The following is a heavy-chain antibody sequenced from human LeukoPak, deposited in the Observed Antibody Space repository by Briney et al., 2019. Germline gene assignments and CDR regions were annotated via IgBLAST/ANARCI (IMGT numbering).Heavy chain of an antibody. CDR1: GYTFTSYG. J-gene: IGHJ4*02. D-gene: IGHD3-10*01. CDR2: ITPIFGTA. CDR3: ARSKVGPYYGSGSYYTSGKYYFDY. Sequence: SVKVSCKASGYTFTSYGISWVRQAPGQGLEWMGGITPIFGTANYAQKFQGRVTITADKSTSTAYMELSSLRSEDTAVYYCARSKVGPYYGSGSYYTSGKYYFDYWGQGTLVTVSS. V-gene: IGHV1-69*06.